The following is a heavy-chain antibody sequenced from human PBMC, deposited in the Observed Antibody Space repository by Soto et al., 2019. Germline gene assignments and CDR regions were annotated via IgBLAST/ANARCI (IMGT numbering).Heavy chain of an antibody. Sequence: GSLRLSCEGSGFTFSSFAMGWVRQAPGKGLEWLSSVRADGVSSFSADSVRGRFRVSRDNSKNTLFLQMRFLRVEDTAVYYCAKTRQAPVGTHFFDLWGQGTQVTVS. CDR2: VRADGVSS. J-gene: IGHJ4*02. CDR3: AKTRQAPVGTHFFDL. V-gene: IGHV3-23*01. CDR1: GFTFSSFA.